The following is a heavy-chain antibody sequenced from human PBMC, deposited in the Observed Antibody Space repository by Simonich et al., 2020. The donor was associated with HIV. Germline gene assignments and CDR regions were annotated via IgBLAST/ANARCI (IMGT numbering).Heavy chain of an antibody. CDR1: GFTFSSYS. V-gene: IGHV3-48*01. D-gene: IGHD3-22*01. J-gene: IGHJ4*02. CDR2: ISSSSSTI. Sequence: EVQLVESAGGLVQTGGSLRLSCAASGFTFSSYSMNWVRQAPGNGRELFSYISSSSSTIYYADAVKGRFTISRDNAKNSLYLQMNSLRAEDTAVYYCASGPYYYDSSGYSGDYWGQGTLVTVSS. CDR3: ASGPYYYDSSGYSGDY.